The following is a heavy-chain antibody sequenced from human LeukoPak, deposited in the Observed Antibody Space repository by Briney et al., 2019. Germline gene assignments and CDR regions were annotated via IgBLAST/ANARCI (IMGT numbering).Heavy chain of an antibody. J-gene: IGHJ4*02. Sequence: SETLSLTCTLSVGSISRSNWWSWAGSPPGKGLEWIGQSYHSGSTDYNPSLKSRVTISVDKSNNHFSLKLSSVTAADRAVYYCARDGGGSDCWGQGTLVTVSS. CDR3: ARDGGGSDC. D-gene: IGHD2-15*01. CDR2: SYHSGST. V-gene: IGHV4-4*02. CDR1: VGSISRSNW.